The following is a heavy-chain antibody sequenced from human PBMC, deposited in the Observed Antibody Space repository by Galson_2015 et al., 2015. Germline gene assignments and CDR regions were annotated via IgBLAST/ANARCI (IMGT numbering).Heavy chain of an antibody. J-gene: IGHJ4*02. CDR1: GFTFDDYA. CDR3: ARAKDCSSTSCYPIDY. Sequence: SLRLSCAASGFTFDDYAMHWDRQAPGKGLEWVSGISWNSGSIDYADSVKGRFTISRDNAKKSLYLQMNSLRAEDTALYYCARAKDCSSTSCYPIDYWGQGTLVTVSS. D-gene: IGHD2-2*01. CDR2: ISWNSGSI. V-gene: IGHV3-9*01.